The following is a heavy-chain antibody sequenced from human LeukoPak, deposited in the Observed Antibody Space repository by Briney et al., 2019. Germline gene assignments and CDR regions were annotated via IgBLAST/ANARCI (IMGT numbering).Heavy chain of an antibody. CDR2: IYYSGST. V-gene: IGHV4-59*01. D-gene: IGHD3-9*01. CDR1: GGSISSYY. Sequence: SETLSLTCTVSGGSISSYYWSWIRQPPGKGLEWIGYIYYSGSTNYNPSLKSRVTISVDTSKNQFSPKLSSVTAADTAVYYCAGQDILTGYFDYWGQGTLVTVSS. J-gene: IGHJ4*02. CDR3: AGQDILTGYFDY.